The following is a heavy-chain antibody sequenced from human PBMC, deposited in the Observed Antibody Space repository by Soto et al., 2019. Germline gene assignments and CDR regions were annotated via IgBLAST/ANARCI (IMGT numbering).Heavy chain of an antibody. V-gene: IGHV4-31*03. J-gene: IGHJ3*02. D-gene: IGHD4-17*01. CDR1: GGSISSGGYY. Sequence: QVQLQESGPGLVKPSQTLSLTCTVSGGSISSGGYYWSWIRQHPGKGLEWIGYIYYSGSTYYNPSLKSRVTISGDTSKNQFSLKLSSVTAADTAVYYCERDYGDYEAYAFDIWGQGTMVTVSS. CDR2: IYYSGST. CDR3: ERDYGDYEAYAFDI.